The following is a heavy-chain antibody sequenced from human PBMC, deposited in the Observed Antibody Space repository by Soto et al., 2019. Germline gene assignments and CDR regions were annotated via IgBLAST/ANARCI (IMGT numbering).Heavy chain of an antibody. J-gene: IGHJ6*02. Sequence: QVQLQESGPGLVKPSQTLSLTCTVSGGSISSGGYYWSWIRQHPGKGLEWIGYIYYSGSTYYNPSLKSRVTISVDTSKNQFSRKLSSVTAADTAVYYCARGGYSSSWYATYYYYYYGMDVWGQGTTVTVSS. CDR3: ARGGYSSSWYATYYYYYYGMDV. D-gene: IGHD6-13*01. V-gene: IGHV4-31*03. CDR1: GGSISSGGYY. CDR2: IYYSGST.